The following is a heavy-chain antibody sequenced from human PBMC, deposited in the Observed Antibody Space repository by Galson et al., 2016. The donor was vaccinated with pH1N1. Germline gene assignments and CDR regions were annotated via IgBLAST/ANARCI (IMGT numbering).Heavy chain of an antibody. J-gene: IGHJ4*02. Sequence: SVKVSCKASGGTFRTYVISWVRQAPGQGLEWMGGIIPIFGTAKYAQKFQGRVTITADESTRTAYMELSSPGSEDTAVYYCASPSPFYGSSGYYLHFRDWGQGTLVTVSS. CDR2: IIPIFGTA. V-gene: IGHV1-69*13. CDR1: GGTFRTYV. CDR3: ASPSPFYGSSGYYLHFRD. D-gene: IGHD3-22*01.